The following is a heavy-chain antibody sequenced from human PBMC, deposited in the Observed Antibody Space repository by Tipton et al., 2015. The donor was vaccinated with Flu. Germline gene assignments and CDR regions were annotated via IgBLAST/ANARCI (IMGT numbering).Heavy chain of an antibody. CDR3: ASKVANWGVWEPLDY. Sequence: TLSLTCAVYGGSFSGYYWSWIRQPPGKGLVWIGEINHSGSTNYNPSLKSRVTISADTSKNQFSLKLSSVTAADTAVYYCASKVANWGVWEPLDYWGQGTLVTVSS. CDR1: GGSFSGYY. V-gene: IGHV4-34*01. J-gene: IGHJ4*02. D-gene: IGHD7-27*01. CDR2: INHSGST.